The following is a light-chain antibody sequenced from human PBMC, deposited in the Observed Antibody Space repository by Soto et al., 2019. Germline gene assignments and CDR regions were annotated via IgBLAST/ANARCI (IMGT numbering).Light chain of an antibody. CDR3: QQGSNWPRT. J-gene: IGKJ2*01. V-gene: IGKV3-11*01. Sequence: EIVLTQSPDTLSLSPGERATLSCRASQSISTYIAWYQQKPDQAPRLLIYDASNRATGIPARFSGSGSGTDFTLTISSLEPEDFAVYYCQQGSNWPRTFGQGTKLEIK. CDR1: QSISTY. CDR2: DAS.